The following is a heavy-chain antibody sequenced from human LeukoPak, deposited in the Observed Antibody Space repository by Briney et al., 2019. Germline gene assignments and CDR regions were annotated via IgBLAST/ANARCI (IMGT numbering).Heavy chain of an antibody. Sequence: SVKISCKASGGTFSSYAISWVRQAPGQGLEWMGGIIPIFGTANYAQKFQGRVTITADESTSTAYMELSSLRSEDTAVYYYARVVEGYCSGGSCYDFPSYYYYGMDVWGQGTTVTVSS. J-gene: IGHJ6*02. D-gene: IGHD2-15*01. CDR3: ARVVEGYCSGGSCYDFPSYYYYGMDV. CDR2: IIPIFGTA. CDR1: GGTFSSYA. V-gene: IGHV1-69*13.